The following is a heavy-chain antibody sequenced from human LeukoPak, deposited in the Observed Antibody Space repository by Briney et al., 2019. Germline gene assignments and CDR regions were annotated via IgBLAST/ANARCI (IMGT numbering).Heavy chain of an antibody. J-gene: IGHJ4*02. D-gene: IGHD1-7*01. CDR1: GGTFSSYA. CDR3: ARGSFREPELLGSDYFDY. V-gene: IGHV1-69*05. CDR2: IIPIFGTA. Sequence: SVKVSCKASGGTFSSYAISWVRQAPGQGLEWMGRIIPIFGTANYAQKFQGRVTITTDESTSTAYMELSSLRSEDTAVYYCARGSFREPELLGSDYFDYWGQGTLVTVSS.